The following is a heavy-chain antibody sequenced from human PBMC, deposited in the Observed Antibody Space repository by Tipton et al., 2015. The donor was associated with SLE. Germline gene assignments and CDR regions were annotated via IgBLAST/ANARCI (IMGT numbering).Heavy chain of an antibody. Sequence: TLSLTCSVSGASISSNYWSWIRQSPGKGLEWIGYMYYSGSITYNPSLKSRVTISVDTSKNQFFRKLDSVTAADTAVYYCARVDNSGYYCFDDWGQGTLVTVSS. D-gene: IGHD3-22*01. V-gene: IGHV4-59*01. CDR1: GASISSNY. CDR3: ARVDNSGYYCFDD. J-gene: IGHJ4*02. CDR2: MYYSGSI.